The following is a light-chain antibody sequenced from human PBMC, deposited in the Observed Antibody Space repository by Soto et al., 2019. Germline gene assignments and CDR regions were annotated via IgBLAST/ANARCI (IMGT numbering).Light chain of an antibody. V-gene: IGLV2-18*02. Sequence: QSALTQPPSVSGSPGQSVTISCAGTSSDIGAYNRVSWYHQPPGTVPKLMIYEVKTRPSGVPDRFSGSKSGNMASLTISGLQAEDEGEYYCTSYTISNTVIFGGGTKLTVL. CDR1: SSDIGAYNR. J-gene: IGLJ2*01. CDR2: EVK. CDR3: TSYTISNTVI.